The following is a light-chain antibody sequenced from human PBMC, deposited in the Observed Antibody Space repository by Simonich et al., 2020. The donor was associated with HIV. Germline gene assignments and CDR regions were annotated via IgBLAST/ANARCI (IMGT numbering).Light chain of an antibody. J-gene: IGKJ4*01. Sequence: EIVLTQSPATLSVSPGERATLSCRASQSVSSNLDWYRQRPGQAPRLLIYGASTRATGIPARFSGSGSGTEFTLTISSLQPDDFATYYCQQYNSYSLTFGGGTKVEIK. V-gene: IGKV3-15*01. CDR3: QQYNSYSLT. CDR1: QSVSSN. CDR2: GAS.